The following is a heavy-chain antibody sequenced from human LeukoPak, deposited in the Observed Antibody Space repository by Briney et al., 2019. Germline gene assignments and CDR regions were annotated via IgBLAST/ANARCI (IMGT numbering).Heavy chain of an antibody. J-gene: IGHJ3*02. Sequence: GGSLRLSCAASGFTFSSHWMSWVRQAPGKGLEWVANIKQDGSEKYYVDSVKGRFTISRDNAKNSLYLQMNSLRAEDTAVYYCAKRGVIWGQGTMVTVSS. CDR1: GFTFSSHW. D-gene: IGHD3-10*01. CDR3: AKRGVI. V-gene: IGHV3-7*03. CDR2: IKQDGSEK.